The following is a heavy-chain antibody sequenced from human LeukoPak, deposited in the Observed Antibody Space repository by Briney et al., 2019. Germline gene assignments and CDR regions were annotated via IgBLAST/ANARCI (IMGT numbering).Heavy chain of an antibody. V-gene: IGHV4-34*01. D-gene: IGHD6-19*01. CDR2: INHSGST. CDR1: GGSFSGYY. J-gene: IGHJ5*02. CDR3: ARDRIAVSDPPNWFDP. Sequence: PSETLSLTCAVYGGSFSGYYWSRIRQPPGKGLEWIGEINHSGSTYYNPSLKSRVTISVDTSKNQFSLKLSSVTAADTAVYFCARDRIAVSDPPNWFDPWGQGTLVTVSS.